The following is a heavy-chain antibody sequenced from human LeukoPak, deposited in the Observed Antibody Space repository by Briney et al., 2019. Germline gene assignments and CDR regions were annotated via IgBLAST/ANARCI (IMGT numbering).Heavy chain of an antibody. Sequence: GGSLRLSCAASGFTFSSYSMNWVRQAPGKGLEWVAVIWYDGSNKYYADSVKGRFTISRDNSKNTLYLQMNSLRAEDTAVYYCAKGEVAGPMNFDYWGQGTLVTVSS. CDR1: GFTFSSYS. J-gene: IGHJ4*02. CDR3: AKGEVAGPMNFDY. V-gene: IGHV3-33*06. D-gene: IGHD6-19*01. CDR2: IWYDGSNK.